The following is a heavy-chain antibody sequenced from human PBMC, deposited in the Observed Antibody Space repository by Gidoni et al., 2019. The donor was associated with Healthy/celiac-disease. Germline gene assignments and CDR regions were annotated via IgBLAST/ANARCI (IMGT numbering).Heavy chain of an antibody. J-gene: IGHJ6*02. CDR3: TRDGAGYYGSGSYDPYYYYYGMDV. CDR1: GFTFGDYA. V-gene: IGHV3-49*04. Sequence: EVQLVESGGGLVQPGRSLRLSCTASGFTFGDYALSWVSRAPGKGLEWVGFMRSKAYGGTTEYAASVKGRFTISRDDSKSIAYLQMNSLKTEDTAVYYCTRDGAGYYGSGSYDPYYYYYGMDVWGQGTTVTVSS. D-gene: IGHD3-10*01. CDR2: MRSKAYGGTT.